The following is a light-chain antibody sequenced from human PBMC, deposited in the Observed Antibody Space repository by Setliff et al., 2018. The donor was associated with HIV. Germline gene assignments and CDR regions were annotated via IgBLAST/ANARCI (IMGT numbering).Light chain of an antibody. J-gene: IGLJ1*01. CDR1: RSDIGTYDL. Sequence: QSVLTQPASVSGSPGQSSTISCTGTRSDIGTYDLVSWYRQYPGKAPKLMIYDVTSRPSGISNRFSGSKSGNTASLTISGLQAGDEADYYCSSYTSINTRVFGTGTKVTV. V-gene: IGLV2-14*02. CDR2: DVT. CDR3: SSYTSINTRV.